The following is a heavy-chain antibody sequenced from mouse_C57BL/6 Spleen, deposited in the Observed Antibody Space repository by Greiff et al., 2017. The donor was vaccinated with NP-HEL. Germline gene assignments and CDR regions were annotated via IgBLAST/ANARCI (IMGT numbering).Heavy chain of an antibody. Sequence: VKLMESGAELVRPGTSVKMSCKASGYTFTNYWIGWAKQRPGHGLEWIGDIYPGGGYTNYNEKFKGKATLTADKSSSTAYMQFSSLTSEDSAIYYCARWTTNAMDYWGQGTSVTVSS. V-gene: IGHV1-63*01. D-gene: IGHD1-1*01. CDR2: IYPGGGYT. J-gene: IGHJ4*01. CDR3: ARWTTNAMDY. CDR1: GYTFTNYW.